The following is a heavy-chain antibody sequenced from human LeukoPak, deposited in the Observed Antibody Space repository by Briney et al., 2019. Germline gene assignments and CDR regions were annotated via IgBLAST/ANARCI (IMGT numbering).Heavy chain of an antibody. J-gene: IGHJ3*02. Sequence: PGGSLRLSCAASGFTFSSYGMHWVRQAPGKGLEWVAVISYDGSNKYYADSVKGRFTISRDNSKNTLYLQMNSLRAEDTAVYYCAKELITRLEGHAFDIGGQGQWSPSLQ. V-gene: IGHV3-30*18. CDR1: GFTFSSYG. D-gene: IGHD3-10*01. CDR2: ISYDGSNK. CDR3: AKELITRLEGHAFDI.